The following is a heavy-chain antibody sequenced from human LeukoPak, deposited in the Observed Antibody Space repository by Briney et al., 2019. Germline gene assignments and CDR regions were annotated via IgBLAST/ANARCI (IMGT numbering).Heavy chain of an antibody. CDR2: ISSSSYI. D-gene: IGHD6-19*01. CDR1: GFTFSSYS. CDR3: ARELEYSSGWYDY. J-gene: IGHJ4*02. V-gene: IGHV3-21*01. Sequence: GGSLRLSCAASGFTFSSYSMNWVRQAPGKGLEWVSSISSSSYIYYADSVKGRFTISRDNAKNSLYLQMNSLRAEDTAVYYCARELEYSSGWYDYWGQGTLVTVSS.